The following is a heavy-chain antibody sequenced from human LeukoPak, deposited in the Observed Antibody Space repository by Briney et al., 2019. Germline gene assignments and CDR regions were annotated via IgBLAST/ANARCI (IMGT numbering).Heavy chain of an antibody. CDR3: ARGGQGDGYSADEAFDF. CDR2: TYCRSKWYN. D-gene: IGHD5-24*01. V-gene: IGHV6-1*01. J-gene: IGHJ3*01. CDR1: GDSVASNSTA. Sequence: SQTLSLTCVISGDSVASNSTACNWIRQSPSRGLEWLGRTYCRSKWYNDYAVSVKSRITIKPDTSKNQFSLQLNSVTPEDTAVYYCARGGQGDGYSADEAFDFWGQGTMVTVS.